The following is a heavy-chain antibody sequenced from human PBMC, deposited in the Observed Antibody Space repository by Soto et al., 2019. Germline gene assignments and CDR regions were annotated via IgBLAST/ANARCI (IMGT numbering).Heavy chain of an antibody. V-gene: IGHV1-2*02. D-gene: IGHD5-12*01. CDR1: GYTFTGYY. Sequence: ASVKVSCKASGYTFTGYYMHWVRQAPGQGLEWMGWINPNSGGTNYAQKFQGRVTMTRDTSISTAYMELSRLRSDDTAVYYCERGRRYSGTEYYFDYCGQGPLVTVYS. CDR2: INPNSGGT. J-gene: IGHJ4*02. CDR3: ERGRRYSGTEYYFDY.